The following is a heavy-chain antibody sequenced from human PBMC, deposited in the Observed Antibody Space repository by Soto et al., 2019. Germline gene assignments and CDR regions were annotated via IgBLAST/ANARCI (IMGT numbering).Heavy chain of an antibody. CDR3: ERNRAYSSSSGAFDI. D-gene: IGHD6-6*01. V-gene: IGHV5-51*01. Sequence: GESLKISCNGSGYSFTSYWIGWVRQMPGKGLEWMGIIYPGDSDTRYSPSFQGQVTISADKSISTAYLQWSSLKASDTAMYYCERNRAYSSSSGAFDIWGQGTMVTV. CDR2: IYPGDSDT. CDR1: GYSFTSYW. J-gene: IGHJ3*02.